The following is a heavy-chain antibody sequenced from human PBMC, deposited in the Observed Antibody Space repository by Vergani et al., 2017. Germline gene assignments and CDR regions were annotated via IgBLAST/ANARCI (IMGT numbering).Heavy chain of an antibody. CDR3: AKARDPNCKGGNCYSYYYGLDL. V-gene: IGHV3-21*01. CDR2: ISSSSSYI. J-gene: IGHJ6*02. Sequence: EVQLVESGGGLVKRGGSLRLSCAASGFTFSSYSMNWVRQAPGKGLEWVSSISSSSSYIHYSDSLKGRFTISRDNANSSLYLQMNSLRADDTGVYYCAKARDPNCKGGNCYSYYYGLDLWGQGTTVTVSS. CDR1: GFTFSSYS. D-gene: IGHD2-21*01.